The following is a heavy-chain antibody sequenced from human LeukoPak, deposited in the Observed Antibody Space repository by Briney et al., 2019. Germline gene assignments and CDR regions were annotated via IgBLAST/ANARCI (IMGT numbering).Heavy chain of an antibody. CDR1: GGSISRKSYF. CDR3: ARGIYSYGFLHFDY. Sequence: SETLSLTCTVSGGSISRKSYFWAWIRQPPGKGLEWIATVYYDGSTSYNPSLKSRITISIDTSKNQFSLKLSSVTAADTAVYYCARGIYSYGFLHFDYWGQGTLVTVSS. CDR2: VYYDGST. D-gene: IGHD5-18*01. V-gene: IGHV4-39*07. J-gene: IGHJ4*02.